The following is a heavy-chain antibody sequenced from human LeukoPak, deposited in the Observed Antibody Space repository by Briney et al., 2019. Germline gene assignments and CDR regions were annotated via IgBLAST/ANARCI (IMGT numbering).Heavy chain of an antibody. V-gene: IGHV3-33*01. Sequence: PGGSLRHSCAASGFTFSNYGMHWVRQAPSKGLEWVAVIWYDGNNKYYADSVKGRFTISRDNSKNTLYLQMNSLRAEDTAVYYCARDRWSSTSYNDYWGQGTLVTVSS. J-gene: IGHJ4*02. D-gene: IGHD2-2*01. CDR1: GFTFSNYG. CDR2: IWYDGNNK. CDR3: ARDRWSSTSYNDY.